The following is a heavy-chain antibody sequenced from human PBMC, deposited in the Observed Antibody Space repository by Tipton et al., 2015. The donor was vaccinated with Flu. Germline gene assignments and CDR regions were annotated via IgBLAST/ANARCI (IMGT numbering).Heavy chain of an antibody. CDR3: ARAPAPYYYYAIDV. CDR2: IYYSGGT. CDR1: DDSSTYYY. D-gene: IGHD3-10*01. Sequence: TLSLTCTVSDDSSTYYYWSWIRQPPGKGLEWIGYIYYSGGTNYNPSLQSRLTISVDSSKNQLSLKLTSVTAADTAVYYCARAPAPYYYYAIDVWGQGATVTVS. J-gene: IGHJ6*02. V-gene: IGHV4-59*01.